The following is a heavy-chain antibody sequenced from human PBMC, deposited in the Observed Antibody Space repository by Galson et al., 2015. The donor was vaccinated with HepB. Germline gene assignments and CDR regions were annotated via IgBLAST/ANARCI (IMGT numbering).Heavy chain of an antibody. CDR1: GFTFSSYG. Sequence: SLRLSCAASGFTFSSYGMHWVRQAPGKGLEWVAVIWYDGSNKYYADSVKGRFTISRDNSKNTLYLQMNSLRAEDTAVYYCARVYRRYDSSGYYDYWGQGTLVTASS. D-gene: IGHD3-22*01. V-gene: IGHV3-33*01. CDR3: ARVYRRYDSSGYYDY. CDR2: IWYDGSNK. J-gene: IGHJ4*02.